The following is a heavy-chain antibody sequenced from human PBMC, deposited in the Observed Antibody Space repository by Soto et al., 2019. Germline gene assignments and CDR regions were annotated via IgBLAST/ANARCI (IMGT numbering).Heavy chain of an antibody. J-gene: IGHJ6*03. CDR1: GYTFTSYG. CDR3: ARLHCSSTSCYSFYYYYYMDV. Sequence: ASVKVACKASGYTFTSYGISWVRQAPGQGLEWMGWISAYNGNTNYAQKLQGRVTMTTDTSTSTAYMELRSLRSDDTAVYYCARLHCSSTSCYSFYYYYYMDVWCTGTTVTVS. CDR2: ISAYNGNT. D-gene: IGHD2-2*01. V-gene: IGHV1-18*01.